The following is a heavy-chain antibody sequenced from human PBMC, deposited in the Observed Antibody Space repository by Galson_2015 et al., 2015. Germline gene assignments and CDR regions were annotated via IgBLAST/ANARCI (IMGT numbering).Heavy chain of an antibody. CDR3: ANSGSGSGLYYYYMDV. CDR1: GFTFGSYA. J-gene: IGHJ6*03. CDR2: ISFSGNST. D-gene: IGHD3-10*01. Sequence: SLRLSCAASGFTFGSYAMTWVRQAPRKGLEWVSAISFSGNSTYYADSVKGRFTVSRDNSQNTLYLQMNSLRAEDTAVYYCANSGSGSGLYYYYMDVWGKGTTVTVSS. V-gene: IGHV3-23*01.